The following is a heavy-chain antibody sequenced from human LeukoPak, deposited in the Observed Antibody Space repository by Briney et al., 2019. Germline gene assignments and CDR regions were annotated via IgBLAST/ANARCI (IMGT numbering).Heavy chain of an antibody. D-gene: IGHD2-15*01. V-gene: IGHV1-18*01. CDR1: GYTFTSYG. CDR2: ISGYNGNT. Sequence: ASVKVSCKASGYTFTSYGISWVRQAPGQGLEWMGWISGYNGNTIYAQKFQGRVTMTTDTSTRAAQMELRSLSSDGTAVYYCARVGGCSGNGCYSGVYHYYYMDVWGKGTTVTVSS. J-gene: IGHJ6*03. CDR3: ARVGGCSGNGCYSGVYHYYYMDV.